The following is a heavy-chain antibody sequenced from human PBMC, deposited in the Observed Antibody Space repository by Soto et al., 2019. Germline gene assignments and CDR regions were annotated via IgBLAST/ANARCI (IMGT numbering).Heavy chain of an antibody. V-gene: IGHV3-33*01. J-gene: IGHJ4*02. CDR2: IWFDGSNQ. D-gene: IGHD6-13*01. Sequence: LVESGGGVVQPGRSLRLSCEASGFSFSAYGMHWVRQAPGKGLEWVAVIWFDGSNQYYVDSVKGRFTISRDNSKNTRYLQMKSLRVEDTAVYYCARDMLGEQQLVLWGQGTLVTVSS. CDR3: ARDMLGEQQLVL. CDR1: GFSFSAYG.